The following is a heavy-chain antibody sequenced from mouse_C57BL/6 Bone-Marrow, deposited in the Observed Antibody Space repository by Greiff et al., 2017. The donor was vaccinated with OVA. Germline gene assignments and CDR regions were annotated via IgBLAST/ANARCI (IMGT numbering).Heavy chain of an antibody. CDR2: ISSGGSYT. CDR3: ARQEAVVATDY. J-gene: IGHJ2*01. V-gene: IGHV5-6*01. Sequence: VQLQQSGGDLVKPGGSLKLSCAASGFTFSSYGMSWVRQTPDKRLEWVATISSGGSYTYYPDSVKGRFTISRDNAKNTLYLQMSSLKSEDTAMYYCARQEAVVATDYWGQGTTLTVSS. D-gene: IGHD1-1*01. CDR1: GFTFSSYG.